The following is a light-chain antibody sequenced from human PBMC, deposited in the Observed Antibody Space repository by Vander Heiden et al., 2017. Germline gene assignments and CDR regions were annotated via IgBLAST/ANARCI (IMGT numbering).Light chain of an antibody. V-gene: IGLV3-27*01. CDR1: VVAKKY. CDR3: YSAADNSLRV. CDR2: KDT. Sequence: SHELTQPSSVSVSLGQTARITCSGDVVAKKYTRWFQQKPGQAPVLVIYKDTERPSGSPERFSGSSSGATVTLTISGAQVDDEADYYCYSAADNSLRVFGGGTKLTVL. J-gene: IGLJ3*02.